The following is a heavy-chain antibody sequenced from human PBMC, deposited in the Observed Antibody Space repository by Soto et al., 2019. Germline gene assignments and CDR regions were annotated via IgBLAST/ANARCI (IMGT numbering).Heavy chain of an antibody. V-gene: IGHV4-30-2*01. CDR2: IYHSGST. D-gene: IGHD3-3*01. J-gene: IGHJ4*02. CDR1: CGSISSGGYS. Sequence: SETLSLTCAVSCGSISSGGYSRSCIRQPPGKGLEWIGYIYHSGSTYYNPSLKSRVTISVDRSKNQFSLKLSSVTAADTAVYYCARATYYDFWSGYLNKYYFDYWGQGTLVTVSS. CDR3: ARATYYDFWSGYLNKYYFDY.